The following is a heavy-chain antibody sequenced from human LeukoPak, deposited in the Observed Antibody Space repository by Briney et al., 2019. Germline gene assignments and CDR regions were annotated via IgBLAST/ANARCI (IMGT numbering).Heavy chain of an antibody. CDR2: FDPEDGET. CDR3: ARTPTYYYGSGSYFVLDY. D-gene: IGHD3-10*01. Sequence: ASVKVSCKVSGYTLTELSMHWVRQAPGKGLEWMGGFDPEDGETIYAQKFQGRVTMTEDTSTDTAYMELSSLRSEDTAVYYCARTPTYYYGSGSYFVLDYWGQGTLVTVSS. V-gene: IGHV1-24*01. CDR1: GYTLTELS. J-gene: IGHJ4*02.